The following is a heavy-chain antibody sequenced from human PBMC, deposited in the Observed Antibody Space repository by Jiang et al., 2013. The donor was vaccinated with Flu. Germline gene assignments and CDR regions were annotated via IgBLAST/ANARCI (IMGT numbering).Heavy chain of an antibody. CDR3: ARGRGSGWYPY. V-gene: IGHV4-34*01. CDR1: GGSFSGYY. Sequence: PSETLSLTCAVYGGSFSGYYWSWIRQPPGKGLEWIGEINHSGSTNYNPSLKSRVTISVDTSKNQFSLKLSSVTAADTAVYYCARGRGSGWYPYWGQGTLVTVSS. CDR2: INHSGST. D-gene: IGHD6-19*01. J-gene: IGHJ4*02.